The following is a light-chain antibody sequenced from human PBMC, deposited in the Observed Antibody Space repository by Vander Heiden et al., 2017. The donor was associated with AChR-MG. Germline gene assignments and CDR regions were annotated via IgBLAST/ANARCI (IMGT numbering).Light chain of an antibody. Sequence: EIVLTQSPATLSLSPGERATLSCRASQRVSSDLAWYQQKPGQAPRLLIYDASNRATGIPARFSGSGSGTDFTLTISSLEPEDFALYYCQHQGTFGQGTKVEIK. CDR3: QHQGT. J-gene: IGKJ1*01. CDR1: QRVSSD. V-gene: IGKV3-11*01. CDR2: DAS.